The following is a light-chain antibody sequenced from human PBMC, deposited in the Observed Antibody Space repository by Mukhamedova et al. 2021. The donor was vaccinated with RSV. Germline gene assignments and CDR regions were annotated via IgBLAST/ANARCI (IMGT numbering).Light chain of an antibody. J-gene: IGKJ2*01. CDR3: QQYNSFSYT. CDR2: KAS. V-gene: IGKV1-5*03. Sequence: WYQRRVHGKAPKLLIYKASNLESGVPSRFSGSGSGTEFTLTISSLQSDDFATYYCQQYNSFSYTFGQGTKLEIK.